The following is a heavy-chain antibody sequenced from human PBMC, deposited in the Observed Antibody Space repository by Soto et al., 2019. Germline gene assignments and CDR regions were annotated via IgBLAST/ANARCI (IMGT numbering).Heavy chain of an antibody. D-gene: IGHD3-3*01. CDR3: ARDLGYDFWSGTFGDAFDI. J-gene: IGHJ3*02. CDR2: INSDGSST. CDR1: GFTFSSYW. V-gene: IGHV3-74*01. Sequence: EVQLVESGGGLVQPGGSLRLSCAASGFTFSSYWMHWVRQAPGKGLVWVSRINSDGSSTSYADSVKGRFTISRDNAKNTLYLQMKSLRAEDTAVYYCARDLGYDFWSGTFGDAFDIWGQGTMVTVSS.